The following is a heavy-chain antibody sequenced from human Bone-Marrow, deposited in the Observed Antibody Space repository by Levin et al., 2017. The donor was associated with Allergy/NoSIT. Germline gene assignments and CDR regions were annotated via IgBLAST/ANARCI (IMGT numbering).Heavy chain of an antibody. CDR1: GDSISSYY. V-gene: IGHV4-59*08. CDR2: IYYSGSP. Sequence: ASETLSLTCTVSGDSISSYYWSWLRQPPGKGLEWIGYIYYSGSPNYNPSLKSRVTISVDTSKNQFSLKLSSVTAADTAVYYCARRRRDSSGWYYFDYWGQGTLVTVSS. CDR3: ARRRRDSSGWYYFDY. D-gene: IGHD6-19*01. J-gene: IGHJ4*02.